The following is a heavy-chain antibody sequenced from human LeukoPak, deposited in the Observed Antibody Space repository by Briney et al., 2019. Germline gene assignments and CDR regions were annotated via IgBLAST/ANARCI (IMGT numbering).Heavy chain of an antibody. CDR1: EFTFSDYY. Sequence: GGSLRLSCAASEFTFSDYYMSWIRQAPGKGLEWVSGISWNSGSIGYADSVKGRFTISRDNAKNSLYLQMNSLRAEDMALYYCAKDCSSTSCHGAFDIWGQGTMVTVSS. J-gene: IGHJ3*02. CDR2: ISWNSGSI. CDR3: AKDCSSTSCHGAFDI. D-gene: IGHD2-2*01. V-gene: IGHV3-9*03.